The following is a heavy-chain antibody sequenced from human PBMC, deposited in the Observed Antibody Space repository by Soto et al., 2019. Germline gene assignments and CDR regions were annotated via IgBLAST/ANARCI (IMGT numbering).Heavy chain of an antibody. CDR1: GFPFSSYS. CDR3: ASRSCSYGSDWCDP. D-gene: IGHD5-18*01. V-gene: IGHV3-21*01. J-gene: IGHJ5*02. Sequence: PGVSQRLSCSASGFPFSSYSMNWVSQAKGKGLEWVSSISSSSSYIYYADSVKGRFTISRDNAKNSLYLQMNSLRAEDTAGDYCASRSCSYGSDWCDPWGQGTRVTGSA. CDR2: ISSSSSYI.